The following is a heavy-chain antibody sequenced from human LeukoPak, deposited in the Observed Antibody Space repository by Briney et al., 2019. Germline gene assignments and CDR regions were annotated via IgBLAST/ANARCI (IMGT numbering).Heavy chain of an antibody. CDR1: GYTFTGYY. CDR2: INPNSGGT. Sequence: ASAKVSCKASGYTFTGYYMHWVRQAPGQGLEWMGWINPNSGGTNYAQKFQGRVTMTRDTSISTAYMELSRLRSDDTAVYYCARAVVGATYQLDYWGQGTLVTVSS. V-gene: IGHV1-2*02. CDR3: ARAVVGATYQLDY. J-gene: IGHJ4*02. D-gene: IGHD1-26*01.